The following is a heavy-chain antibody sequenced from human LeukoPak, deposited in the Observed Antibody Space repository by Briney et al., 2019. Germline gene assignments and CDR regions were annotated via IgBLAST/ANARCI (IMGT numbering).Heavy chain of an antibody. Sequence: GGSLRLSCAASGFIVRDYWMNWVRQAPGQGLEWLANIKQDGSARYYVGSVKGRLTISSDSAKSLVYLQMDSLRAEDTATYYCARGYNGGSDYWGQGTLVTVSS. CDR1: GFIVRDYW. D-gene: IGHD3-16*01. V-gene: IGHV3-7*01. J-gene: IGHJ4*02. CDR3: ARGYNGGSDY. CDR2: IKQDGSAR.